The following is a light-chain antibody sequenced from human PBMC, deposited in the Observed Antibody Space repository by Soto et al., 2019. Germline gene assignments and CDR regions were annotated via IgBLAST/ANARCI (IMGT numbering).Light chain of an antibody. CDR3: QQYENLPT. V-gene: IGKV1-33*01. J-gene: IGKJ5*01. CDR1: QKINNY. CDR2: DAS. Sequence: DIQMTQSPSSLSASVGDRFTITCHSSQKINNYLTWYQQKPGRAPKLLIYDASNLEAGVPSRFRGSGSGTDFTFTISRLQPEDIATYYCQQYENLPTFGQGTRLEIK.